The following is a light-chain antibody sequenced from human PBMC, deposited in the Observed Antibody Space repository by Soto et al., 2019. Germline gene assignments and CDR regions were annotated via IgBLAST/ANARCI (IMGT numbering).Light chain of an antibody. Sequence: QAVVTQAPSVSGAPGQRVTISCTGSSSNLGAGYNVHWYQHLPWTAPKLLISANNNRPSGVPDRFSGSKSGTSASLAITGLQTEDEGDYYCQSYDSSLSGVVFGGGTKLTVL. CDR2: ANN. CDR3: QSYDSSLSGVV. CDR1: SSNLGAGYN. J-gene: IGLJ2*01. V-gene: IGLV1-40*01.